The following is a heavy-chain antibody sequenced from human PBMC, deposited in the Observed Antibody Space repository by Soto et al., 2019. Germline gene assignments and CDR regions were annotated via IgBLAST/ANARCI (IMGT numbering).Heavy chain of an antibody. D-gene: IGHD2-2*01. CDR1: GDTLTRYY. V-gene: IGHV1-2*06. Sequence: ASVKVSCKLSGDTLTRYYIHWVRRAPGQGLEWMGRINCNSGDTKYAQSFQGRVTMTRDTSINTAYMELSRLRSDDTAVYYCARGGGSSFFDYWGQGILVTVSS. CDR2: INCNSGDT. J-gene: IGHJ4*02. CDR3: ARGGGSSFFDY.